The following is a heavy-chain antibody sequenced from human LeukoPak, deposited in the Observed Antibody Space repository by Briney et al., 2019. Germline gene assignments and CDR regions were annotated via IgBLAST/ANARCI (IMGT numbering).Heavy chain of an antibody. Sequence: GRSLRLSCAASGFTFSSYAMHWVRQAPGKGLEWVAVISYDGSNKYYADSVKGRFTISRDNSKNTLYLQMNSLRAEDTAVYYCARSSGSYPWYFDYWGQGTLVTVSS. D-gene: IGHD1-26*01. V-gene: IGHV3-30*04. CDR3: ARSSGSYPWYFDY. CDR1: GFTFSSYA. J-gene: IGHJ4*02. CDR2: ISYDGSNK.